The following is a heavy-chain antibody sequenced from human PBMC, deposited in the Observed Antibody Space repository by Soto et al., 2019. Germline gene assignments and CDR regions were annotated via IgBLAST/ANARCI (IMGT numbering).Heavy chain of an antibody. V-gene: IGHV1-18*01. Sequence: ASVKVSCKASGYTFTSYGISWVRQAPGQGLEWMGWISAYNGNTNYAQKLQGRVTMTTDTSTSTAYMELRSLRSDDTAVYYCARXSGLLGYCSSTSCSLRYWGQGTLVTVSS. CDR2: ISAYNGNT. D-gene: IGHD2-2*01. CDR1: GYTFTSYG. CDR3: ARXSGLLGYCSSTSCSLRY. J-gene: IGHJ4*02.